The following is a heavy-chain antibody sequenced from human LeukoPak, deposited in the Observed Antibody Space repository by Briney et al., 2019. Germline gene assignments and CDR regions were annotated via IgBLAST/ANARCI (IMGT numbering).Heavy chain of an antibody. J-gene: IGHJ3*02. CDR2: FDTEYAET. V-gene: IGHV1-24*01. D-gene: IGHD5-18*01. Sequence: ASVTVSCKVSGYTLTELSMHWVRQAPGKGLEWMGGFDTEYAETIYSNKFQGRVTMTEDTSTDTAYMEMSSLRSEDTAVYYCATGVTHYAFDIWGQGTMVTVSS. CDR3: ATGVTHYAFDI. CDR1: GYTLTELS.